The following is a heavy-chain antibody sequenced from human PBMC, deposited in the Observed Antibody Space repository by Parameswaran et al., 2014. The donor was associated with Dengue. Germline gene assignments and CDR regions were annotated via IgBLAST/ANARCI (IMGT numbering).Heavy chain of an antibody. J-gene: IGHJ6*03. D-gene: IGHD1-26*01. CDR1: GYSFTSYW. CDR3: ASHSGSYRPKYYYYYYYMDV. Sequence: EFLKISCKGSGYSFTSYWISWVRQMPGKGLEWMGRIDPSDSYTNYSPSFQGHVTISADKSISTAYLQWSSLKASDTAMYYCASHSGSYRPKYYYYYYYMDVWGKGTTVTVSS. V-gene: IGHV5-10-1*01. CDR2: IDPSDSYT.